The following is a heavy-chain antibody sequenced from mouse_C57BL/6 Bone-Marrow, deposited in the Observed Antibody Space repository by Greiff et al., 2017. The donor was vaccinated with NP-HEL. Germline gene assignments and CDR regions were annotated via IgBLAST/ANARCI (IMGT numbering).Heavy chain of an antibody. J-gene: IGHJ4*01. CDR1: GFTFSDYY. CDR2: ISNGGGST. CDR3: ARDGYDAMDY. V-gene: IGHV5-12*01. Sequence: EVQVVESGGGLVQPGGSLKLSCAASGFTFSDYYMYWVRQTPEKRLEWVAYISNGGGSTYYPDTVKGRFTISRDNAKNTLYLQMSRLKSEDTAMYYCARDGYDAMDYWGQGTSVTVSS. D-gene: IGHD2-3*01.